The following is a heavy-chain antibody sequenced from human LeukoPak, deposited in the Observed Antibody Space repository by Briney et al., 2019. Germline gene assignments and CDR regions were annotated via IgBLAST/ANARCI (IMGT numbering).Heavy chain of an antibody. CDR2: IYPGDSDT. CDR3: ARRSSSRYGSDWFDP. CDR1: GYSFTSYW. V-gene: IGHV5-51*01. J-gene: IGHJ5*02. D-gene: IGHD6-13*01. Sequence: GESLKISCKGSGYSFTSYWIGWVRQMPGKGLEWMGIIYPGDSDTRYSPSFQGQVTISADKSISTAYLQWSSLKASDTAMYYCARRSSSRYGSDWFDPWGQGTLVTVSS.